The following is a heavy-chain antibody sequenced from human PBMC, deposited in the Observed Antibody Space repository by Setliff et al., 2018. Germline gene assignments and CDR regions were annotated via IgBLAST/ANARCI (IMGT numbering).Heavy chain of an antibody. CDR1: GYTFTGYY. J-gene: IGHJ3*02. Sequence: ASVKVSCKASGYTFTGYYMYWVRQAPGQGLGWMGRINPSSGATIYAQKFQGRVTMTSDTSISTAYMELGRLRSDDTAVYFCARDGGGDSDAFDIWGQGTMVTVS. D-gene: IGHD3-16*01. CDR2: INPSSGAT. CDR3: ARDGGGDSDAFDI. V-gene: IGHV1-2*06.